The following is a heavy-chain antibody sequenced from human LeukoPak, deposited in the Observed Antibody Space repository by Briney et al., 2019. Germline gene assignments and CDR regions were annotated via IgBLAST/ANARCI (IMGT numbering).Heavy chain of an antibody. D-gene: IGHD3-10*01. CDR2: IYYSGST. V-gene: IGHV4-61*05. CDR3: ARVVKVYYGSGTLSYYYYYYMDV. CDR1: GGSISNSNFY. Sequence: SETLSLTCTVSGGSISNSNFYWGWIRQPPGKGLEWIGYIYYSGSTNYNPSLKSRVTISVDRSKNQFSLKLSSVTAADTAVYYCARVVKVYYGSGTLSYYYYYYMDVWGKGTTVTVSS. J-gene: IGHJ6*03.